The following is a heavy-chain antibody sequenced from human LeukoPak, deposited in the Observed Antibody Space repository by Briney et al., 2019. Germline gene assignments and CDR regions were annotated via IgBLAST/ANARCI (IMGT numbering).Heavy chain of an antibody. CDR1: GGSISSQY. Sequence: SETLSLTCTVSGGSISSQYWSWIRQPPGKGLEWIGYIYYSGSTTYNPSLKSRVTMSVDTSKNQFSLQLSSVTAADTAVYYCAREEADYTAMAFDYWGQGTLVTVSS. D-gene: IGHD5-18*01. V-gene: IGHV4-59*11. J-gene: IGHJ4*02. CDR2: IYYSGST. CDR3: AREEADYTAMAFDY.